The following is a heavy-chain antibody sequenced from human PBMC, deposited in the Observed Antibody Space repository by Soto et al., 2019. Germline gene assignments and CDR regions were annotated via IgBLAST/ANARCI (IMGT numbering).Heavy chain of an antibody. CDR2: INAGNGNT. V-gene: IGHV1-3*01. Sequence: GASVKVSCKASGYTFTSYAMHWVRQAPGQRLEWMGWINAGNGNTKYSQKFQGRVTITRDTSASTAYMELSSLRSEDTAVYYCARVDYDSSGYEVYYYGMDVWGQGTTVTVSS. CDR1: GYTFTSYA. D-gene: IGHD3-22*01. J-gene: IGHJ6*02. CDR3: ARVDYDSSGYEVYYYGMDV.